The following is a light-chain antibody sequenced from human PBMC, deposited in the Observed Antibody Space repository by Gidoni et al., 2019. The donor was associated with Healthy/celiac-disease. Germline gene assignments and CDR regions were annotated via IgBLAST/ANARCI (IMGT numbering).Light chain of an antibody. CDR1: QSLLDSDDGNTY. J-gene: IGKJ4*01. V-gene: IGKV2-40*01. Sequence: CRSSQSLLDSDDGNTYLDWYLQKPGQSPQIMTHTLSDRASGVTDRCSGSGSDTDFTLKISGLEDEDVGVYYCMQSIELPLTFGGGTKVDIK. CDR2: TLS. CDR3: MQSIELPLT.